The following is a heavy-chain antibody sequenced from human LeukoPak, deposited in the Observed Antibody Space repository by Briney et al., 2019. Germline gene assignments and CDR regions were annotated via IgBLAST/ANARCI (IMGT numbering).Heavy chain of an antibody. V-gene: IGHV4-34*01. D-gene: IGHD6-19*01. CDR2: INHSGST. J-gene: IGHJ4*02. CDR1: GGSFSGYY. Sequence: PSETLSLTCAVYGGSFSGYYWSWIRQPPGKGLEWIGEINHSGSTNYNPSLKSRVTISVDTSKNQFSLKLSSVTAADTAVYYCASSNPLSGYFDYWGQGTLVTVSS. CDR3: ASSNPLSGYFDY.